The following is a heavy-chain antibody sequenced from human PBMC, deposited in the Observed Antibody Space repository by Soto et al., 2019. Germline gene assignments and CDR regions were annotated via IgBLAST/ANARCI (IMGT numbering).Heavy chain of an antibody. D-gene: IGHD1-20*01. J-gene: IGHJ3*02. V-gene: IGHV3-64D*06. CDR2: ISSNGGST. CDR3: VSGADNCGNPAFDI. Sequence: AGSLRLSCSASGFTFSSYAMHWVRQAQGKGLEYVSAISSNGGSTYYADSVKGRFTISRDNSKNTLYLQMSSLRAEDPAVYYCVSGADNCGNPAFDIWGQGTMVTVSS. CDR1: GFTFSSYA.